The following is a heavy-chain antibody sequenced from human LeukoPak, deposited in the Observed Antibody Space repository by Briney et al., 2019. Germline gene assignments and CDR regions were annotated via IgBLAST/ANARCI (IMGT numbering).Heavy chain of an antibody. D-gene: IGHD3-9*01. CDR1: GGSISSSSYH. V-gene: IGHV4-39*01. CDR2: IYYSGTT. J-gene: IGHJ4*02. Sequence: SETLSLTCTVSGGSISSSSYHWDWIRQAPGKGLEWIGNIYYSGTTSYNPSLKSRVTISVDTSKNQFSLRLSSVTAADTAVYYCARRGDILTDYAFDYWGQGTLVTVSS. CDR3: ARRGDILTDYAFDY.